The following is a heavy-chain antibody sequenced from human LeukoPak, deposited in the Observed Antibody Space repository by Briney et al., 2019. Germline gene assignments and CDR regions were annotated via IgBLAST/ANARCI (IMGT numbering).Heavy chain of an antibody. CDR3: ARDPTTAYSSFDY. CDR1: GYTFTSFG. D-gene: IGHD6-13*01. CDR2: INPSGGST. J-gene: IGHJ4*02. V-gene: IGHV1-46*01. Sequence: ASVKVSCKASGYTFTSFGINWVRQAPGQGLEWMGLINPSGGSTSYAQKFQGRVTMTRDTSTSTVYMELSSLRSEDTAVYYCARDPTTAYSSFDYWGQGTLVTVSS.